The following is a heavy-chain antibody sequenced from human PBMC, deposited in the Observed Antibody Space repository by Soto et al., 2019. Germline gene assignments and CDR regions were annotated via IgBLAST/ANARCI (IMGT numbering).Heavy chain of an antibody. CDR2: INAGNGNT. V-gene: IGHV1-3*01. Sequence: SVKVSCKASGYTFTSYAMHWVRQAPGQRLEWMGWINAGNGNTKYSQKFQGRVTITRDTSASTAYMELSSLRSEDTAVYYCARDRALLWFGELAPDAFNIWGQGTMVTVSS. CDR3: ARDRALLWFGELAPDAFNI. D-gene: IGHD3-10*01. J-gene: IGHJ3*02. CDR1: GYTFTSYA.